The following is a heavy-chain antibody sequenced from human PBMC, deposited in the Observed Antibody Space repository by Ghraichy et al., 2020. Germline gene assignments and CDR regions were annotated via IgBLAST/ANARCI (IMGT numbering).Heavy chain of an antibody. V-gene: IGHV3-23*01. D-gene: IGHD7-27*01. CDR3: ARGLGRDAFDL. J-gene: IGHJ3*01. CDR2: SGAYGGGT. Sequence: GGSLRLSCAASGFTFSNHAMSWVRQAPGKGLEWVSGSGAYGGGTHYADPVRGRFTISRDNSKNTLALQINSLKAEDTAVYYCARGLGRDAFDLWGQGTVVTVSS. CDR1: GFTFSNHA.